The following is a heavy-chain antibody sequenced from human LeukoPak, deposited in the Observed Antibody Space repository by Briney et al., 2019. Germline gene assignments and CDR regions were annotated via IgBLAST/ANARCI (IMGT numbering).Heavy chain of an antibody. V-gene: IGHV3-21*01. D-gene: IGHD1-26*01. CDR1: GFTFRSYS. J-gene: IGHJ6*02. Sequence: GGSLRLSCAASGFTFRSYSMNWVRQAPGKGLEWVSAISSSSYYLYYADSVKGRFTISRDNAKNSLYLQMNSLRAEDTAVYYCASGRGSYFNHYYGMDVWGQGTTVTVSS. CDR3: ASGRGSYFNHYYGMDV. CDR2: ISSSSYYL.